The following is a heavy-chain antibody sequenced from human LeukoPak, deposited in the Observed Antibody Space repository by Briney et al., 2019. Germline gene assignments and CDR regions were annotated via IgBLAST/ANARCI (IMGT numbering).Heavy chain of an antibody. CDR3: AREYCSSSRCYNPDF. CDR1: GYTFNSFG. D-gene: IGHD2-2*02. V-gene: IGHV1-18*01. Sequence: ASVKVSCKASGYTFNSFGIIWVRQAPGQGLEWMGWTSAYNDKTIYVQNLQGRVTMTTDTSTSTVYMELRNLRSDDTGVYYCAREYCSSSRCYNPDFWGKGTLVTVSS. J-gene: IGHJ4*02. CDR2: TSAYNDKT.